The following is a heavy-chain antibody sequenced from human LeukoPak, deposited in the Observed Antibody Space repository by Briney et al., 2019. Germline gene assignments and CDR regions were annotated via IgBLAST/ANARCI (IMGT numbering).Heavy chain of an antibody. J-gene: IGHJ5*02. CDR1: GFTFSSYS. CDR3: ARECVVVPAAIYWFDP. D-gene: IGHD2-2*02. Sequence: PGGSLRLSCAASGFTFSSYSMNWVRQAPGKGLEWVSSMSSRSSYIYYADSVKGRFTISRDNAKNSLYLQMNSLRAEDTAVYYCARECVVVPAAIYWFDPRGQGTLVTVSS. CDR2: MSSRSSYI. V-gene: IGHV3-21*01.